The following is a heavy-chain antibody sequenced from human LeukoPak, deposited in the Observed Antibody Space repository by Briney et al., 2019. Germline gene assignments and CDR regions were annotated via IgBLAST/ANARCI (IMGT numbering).Heavy chain of an antibody. Sequence: GSLRLSCAASGFTFSSYAMSWVRQAPGKGLEWVSAIGGSDGSTFYGNSVKGRFTISRDNSKNTLYLQMNSLRAEDTAIYYCAKRVAGDNYFDYWGQGTLVTVSS. CDR3: AKRVAGDNYFDY. D-gene: IGHD3-16*01. CDR2: IGGSDGST. V-gene: IGHV3-23*01. J-gene: IGHJ4*02. CDR1: GFTFSSYA.